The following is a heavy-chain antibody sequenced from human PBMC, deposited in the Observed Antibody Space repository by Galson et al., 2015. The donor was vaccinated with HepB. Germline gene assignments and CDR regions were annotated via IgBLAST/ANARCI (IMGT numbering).Heavy chain of an antibody. D-gene: IGHD7-27*01. J-gene: IGHJ4*02. CDR3: ARDPPLGTPFDY. V-gene: IGHV3-21*01. CDR1: GFTFSNYS. Sequence: LRLSCAASGFTFSNYSMIWVRHAPGKGLEWVSSISSTSTYIYYADSVKGRFTFSRDNAKNSLFLQMNSLRAEDTAVYYCARDPPLGTPFDYWGQGTLVTVSS. CDR2: ISSTSTYI.